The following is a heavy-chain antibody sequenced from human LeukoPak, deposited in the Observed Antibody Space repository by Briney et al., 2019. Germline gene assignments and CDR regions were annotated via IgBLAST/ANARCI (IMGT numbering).Heavy chain of an antibody. CDR3: ATDHCSTTRCIAGFDF. CDR2: INDVGAP. CDR1: GFTFNNYA. J-gene: IGHJ4*02. D-gene: IGHD2-2*01. Sequence: GGSLRLSCASSGFTFNNYAMSWVRQAPGQGLQWVSGINDVGAPFYAESVKGRFTISRDSSKNTLYLQMNSLRVEDTAIYYCATDHCSTTRCIAGFDFWGQGTLVTVSS. V-gene: IGHV3-23*01.